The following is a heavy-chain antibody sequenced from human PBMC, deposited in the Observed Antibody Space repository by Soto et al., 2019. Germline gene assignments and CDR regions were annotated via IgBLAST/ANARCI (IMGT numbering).Heavy chain of an antibody. Sequence: PSETLSLTCTVSGASITTYYWSWIRQPPGKGLEWIGNIYYSGTSYSYPSLKSRVTISVDTSKNQFSLKLSSVTAADTAVYYCARVGYSYGYGYYYYYGMDVWGQGTTVTVSS. CDR2: IYYSGTS. J-gene: IGHJ6*02. CDR3: ARVGYSYGYGYYYYYGMDV. V-gene: IGHV4-59*01. CDR1: GASITTYY. D-gene: IGHD5-18*01.